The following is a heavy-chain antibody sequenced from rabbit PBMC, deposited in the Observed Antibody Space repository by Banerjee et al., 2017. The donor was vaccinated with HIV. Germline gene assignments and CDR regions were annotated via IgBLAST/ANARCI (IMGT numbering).Heavy chain of an antibody. CDR3: AREIWAGYPACGDGLNL. V-gene: IGHV1S40*01. CDR2: IYAGDGST. CDR1: GFDLSSYYY. D-gene: IGHD7-1*01. Sequence: QSLEESGGGLVKPEGSLTLTCKASGFDLSSYYYMCWVRQAPGKGLEWIGCIYAGDGSTDYASWAKGRFTISKTSSTTVTLQVTSLTAADTATYFCAREIWAGYPACGDGLNLWGQGTLVTVS. J-gene: IGHJ4*01.